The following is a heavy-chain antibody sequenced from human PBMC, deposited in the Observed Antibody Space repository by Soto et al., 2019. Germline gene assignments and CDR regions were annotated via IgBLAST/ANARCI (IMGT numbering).Heavy chain of an antibody. CDR1: GFTVSSNY. Sequence: EVQLVESGGGLVQPGGSLRLSCAASGFTVSSNYMSWVRQAPGKGLEWVSVIYSGGSTYYADSVKGRFTISXHNSKNTXXXXXXXXXXXXXXXXXXXXXXXXXXGPFDYWGQGTLVTVSS. CDR3: XXXXXXXXGPFDY. J-gene: IGHJ4*02. V-gene: IGHV3-53*04. CDR2: IYSGGST.